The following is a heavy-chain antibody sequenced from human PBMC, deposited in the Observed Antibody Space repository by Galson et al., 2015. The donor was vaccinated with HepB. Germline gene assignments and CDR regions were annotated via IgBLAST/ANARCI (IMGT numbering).Heavy chain of an antibody. CDR2: IKEDGSEK. J-gene: IGHJ4*02. CDR3: AREGDFYDILTGYFVY. V-gene: IGHV3-7*01. Sequence: SLRLSCAASGFTFSSYWMGWVRQAPGKGLEWVANIKEDGSEKYYVDSVKGRFTISRDNAKNSLYMQMNSLRAEDTAVYYCAREGDFYDILTGYFVYWGQGTLVTVSS. CDR1: GFTFSSYW. D-gene: IGHD3-9*01.